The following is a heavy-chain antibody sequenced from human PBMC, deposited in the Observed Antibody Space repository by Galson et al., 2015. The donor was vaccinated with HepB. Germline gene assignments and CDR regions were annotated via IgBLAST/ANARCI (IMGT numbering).Heavy chain of an antibody. CDR2: IHYGGTT. J-gene: IGHJ4*02. V-gene: IGHV4-39*01. D-gene: IGHD4/OR15-4a*01. Sequence: SETLSLTCSVSGGSISTSLYYWGWIRQSPGKGLEWIGSIHYGGTTHYNPSLKSRLTMSVDTSKNQFSLKLSSVTAAVTAVYYWARHEQTSGVRLTVVLKRKPAWWDKWGQGILVTVSS. CDR1: GGSISTSLYY. CDR3: ARHEQTSGVRLTVVLKRKPAWWDK.